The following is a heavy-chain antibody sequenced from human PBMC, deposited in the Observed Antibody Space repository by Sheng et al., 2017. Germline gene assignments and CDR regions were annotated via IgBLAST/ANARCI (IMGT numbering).Heavy chain of an antibody. CDR2: LYQWEH. CDR1: GDSISSGNYY. CDR3: AREGLMYDSSGYYWRFDP. Sequence: QVQLQESGPGLVKPSQTLSLTCTVSGDSISSGNYYWSWIRAARREGTGVDWAYLYQWEHQLQPLPQESSHHISRHVQEPVLLKLSSVTAADTAVYYCAREGLMYDSSGYYWRFDPWGQGTLVIVSS. J-gene: IGHJ5*02. D-gene: IGHD3-22*01. V-gene: IGHV4-61*02.